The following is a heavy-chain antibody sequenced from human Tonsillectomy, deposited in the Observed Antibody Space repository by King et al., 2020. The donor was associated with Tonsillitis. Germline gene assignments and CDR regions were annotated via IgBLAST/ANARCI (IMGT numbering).Heavy chain of an antibody. J-gene: IGHJ6*03. V-gene: IGHV1-18*01. CDR2: ISPDTGEP. CDR3: ARDMWDLRMDV. Sequence: MQLVQSGAEVKKPGASVKVSCKASVYTFTSYGISWVRQAPGQGLEWMGWISPDTGEPDYAHKFQGRVTMTTDTSTSTAYMELRSLRSDDTAVYYCARDMWDLRMDVWGKGTTVTVSS. D-gene: IGHD1-26*01. CDR1: VYTFTSYG.